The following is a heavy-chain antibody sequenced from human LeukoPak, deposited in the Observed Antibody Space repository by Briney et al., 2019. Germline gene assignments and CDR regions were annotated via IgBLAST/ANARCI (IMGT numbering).Heavy chain of an antibody. J-gene: IGHJ4*02. D-gene: IGHD5-18*01. CDR3: ARVGHRGYSYGPFDY. Sequence: PSETLSLTCNVSGGSISGYHWSWIRQPPGKGLEWLGYIYYSGSSNYNPSLKSRVTISVDTSKNQFSLKLSSVTAADTAVYYCARVGHRGYSYGPFDYWGQGTLVTVSS. CDR2: IYYSGSS. CDR1: GGSISGYH. V-gene: IGHV4-59*01.